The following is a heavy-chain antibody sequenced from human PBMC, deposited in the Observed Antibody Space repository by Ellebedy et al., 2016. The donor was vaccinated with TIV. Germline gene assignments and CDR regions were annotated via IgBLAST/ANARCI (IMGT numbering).Heavy chain of an antibody. CDR1: GYTFTKYY. D-gene: IGHD6-13*01. CDR2: INTSGGST. J-gene: IGHJ4*02. Sequence: ASVKVSCKASGYTFTKYYMHWVRQAPGQGLEWMGMINTSGGSTSYAQKFQGRVTMTRETSTSTVYMELSSLRSEDTAVYYCTCLQLGIADYFDYWGQGALVTVSS. CDR3: TCLQLGIADYFDY. V-gene: IGHV1-46*01.